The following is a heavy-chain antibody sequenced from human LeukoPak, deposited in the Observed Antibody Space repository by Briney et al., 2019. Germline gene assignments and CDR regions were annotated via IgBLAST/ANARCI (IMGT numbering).Heavy chain of an antibody. J-gene: IGHJ4*02. D-gene: IGHD1-1*01. Sequence: GGSLRLSCSASGFTFSSYAMHWVRQAPGKGLEYVSGISMNVQTTYYAGSVKGRFTISRDSSKNTVYLQMNSLTAQDTAVYYCVREGLERRTNFDYWGQRTLVSVSS. V-gene: IGHV3-64D*06. CDR3: VREGLERRTNFDY. CDR2: ISMNVQTT. CDR1: GFTFSSYA.